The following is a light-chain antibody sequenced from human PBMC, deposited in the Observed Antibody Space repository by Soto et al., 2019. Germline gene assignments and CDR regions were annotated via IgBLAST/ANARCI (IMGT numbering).Light chain of an antibody. CDR1: QSVSSNY. J-gene: IGKJ4*01. V-gene: IGKV3-20*01. Sequence: EVVLTQSPGTLSLSPGERATLSCRASQSVSSNYLAWYQQKPGQAPRLLIYGAFTRATGIPDRFSGSGPGTDFTLTITRLEPEDFSVYYCQQYGTSPPLTFGGGTKVEMK. CDR3: QQYGTSPPLT. CDR2: GAF.